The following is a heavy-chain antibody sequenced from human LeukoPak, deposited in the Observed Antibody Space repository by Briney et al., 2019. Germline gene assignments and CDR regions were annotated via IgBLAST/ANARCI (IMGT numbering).Heavy chain of an antibody. Sequence: ASVKVSCKVSGYTLTELSMHWVRQAPGKGLEWMGGFDPEDGETIYAQKFQGRVTMTEDTSTDTAYMGLSGLRSEDTAVYYCATGRDCSSTSCYAEDWYFDLWGRGTLVTVSS. CDR2: FDPEDGET. V-gene: IGHV1-24*01. J-gene: IGHJ2*01. CDR1: GYTLTELS. CDR3: ATGRDCSSTSCYAEDWYFDL. D-gene: IGHD2-2*01.